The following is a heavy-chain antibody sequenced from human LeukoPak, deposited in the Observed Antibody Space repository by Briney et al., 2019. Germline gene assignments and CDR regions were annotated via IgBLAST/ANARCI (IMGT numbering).Heavy chain of an antibody. V-gene: IGHV4-59*01. CDR3: ARALPDYYGSGSYGFDP. D-gene: IGHD3-10*01. J-gene: IGHJ5*02. Sequence: SETLSLTCTVSGVSISSYYWSWIRQPPGKGLEWIGYIYYSGSTNYNPSLKSRVTISVDTSKNQFSLKLSSVTAADTAVYYCARALPDYYGSGSYGFDPWGQGTLVTVSS. CDR2: IYYSGST. CDR1: GVSISSYY.